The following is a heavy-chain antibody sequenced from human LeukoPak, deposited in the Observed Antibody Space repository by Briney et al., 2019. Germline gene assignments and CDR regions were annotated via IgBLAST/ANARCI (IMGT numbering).Heavy chain of an antibody. CDR1: GGSISSYY. V-gene: IGHV4-59*12. J-gene: IGHJ6*03. D-gene: IGHD3-3*01. CDR3: ARSFWRPNYYYYMDV. Sequence: SETLSLTCTVSGGSISSYYWSWIRQPPGKGLEWIGYIYYSGSTNYNPSLKSRVTISVDTSKNQFSLKLSSVTAADTAVYYCARSFWRPNYYYYMDVWGKGTTVTVSS. CDR2: IYYSGST.